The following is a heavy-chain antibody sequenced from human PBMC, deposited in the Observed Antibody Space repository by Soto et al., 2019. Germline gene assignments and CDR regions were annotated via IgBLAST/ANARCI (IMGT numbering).Heavy chain of an antibody. CDR1: GGSISSYY. V-gene: IGHV4-59*01. Sequence: SETLSLTCTVSGGSISSYYWSWIRQPPGKGLEWIGYIYYSGSTNYNPSLKSRVTISVDTSKNQFSLKLSSVTAADTAVYYCARENDFWSGYLNWFDPWGQGTLVTVSS. D-gene: IGHD3-3*01. CDR2: IYYSGST. CDR3: ARENDFWSGYLNWFDP. J-gene: IGHJ5*02.